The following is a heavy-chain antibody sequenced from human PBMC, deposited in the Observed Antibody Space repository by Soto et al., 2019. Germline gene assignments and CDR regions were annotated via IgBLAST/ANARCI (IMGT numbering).Heavy chain of an antibody. CDR2: INPSGGST. Sequence: ASVKVSCKASGYTFTSYCMRWVRQAPGQGLEWMGIINPSGGSTSYAQKFQGRVTMTRDTSTSTVYMELSSLRSEDTAVYYCARDLKTGAYAFDIWGQGTMVTVSS. D-gene: IGHD7-27*01. V-gene: IGHV1-46*01. J-gene: IGHJ3*02. CDR1: GYTFTSYC. CDR3: ARDLKTGAYAFDI.